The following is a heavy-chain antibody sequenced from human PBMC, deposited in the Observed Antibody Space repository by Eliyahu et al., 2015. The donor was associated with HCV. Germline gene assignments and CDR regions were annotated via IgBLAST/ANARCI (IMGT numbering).Heavy chain of an antibody. J-gene: IGHJ4*02. CDR3: AKEAGIRDTSGWYEDY. Sequence: EVQLLESGGDWAQPGGSLRLSCTASGFTFXDYAMSWVRQAPGKGLEGVSVISGSGGDTYFADSVRGRFTISRDNSKNMLYLQMNSLRAEDTAVYYCAKEAGIRDTSGWYEDYWGQGTLVTVSS. D-gene: IGHD6-19*01. V-gene: IGHV3-23*01. CDR1: GFTFXDYA. CDR2: ISGSGGDT.